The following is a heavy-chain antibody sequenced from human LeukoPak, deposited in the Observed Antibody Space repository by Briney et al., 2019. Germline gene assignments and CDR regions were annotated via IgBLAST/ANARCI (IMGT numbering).Heavy chain of an antibody. CDR2: LYYSGYS. D-gene: IGHD3-3*01. J-gene: IGHJ4*02. V-gene: IGHV4-59*12. Sequence: SETLSLTCTVSGGSITSYYWAWLRQPPGKGLEWIGYLYYSGYSNYNPSLKSRVSMSVDTSKNQFSLKLTSVTAADTAVYYCARDARGAITIFGVVKIGPFDYWGQGTLVTVSS. CDR1: GGSITSYY. CDR3: ARDARGAITIFGVVKIGPFDY.